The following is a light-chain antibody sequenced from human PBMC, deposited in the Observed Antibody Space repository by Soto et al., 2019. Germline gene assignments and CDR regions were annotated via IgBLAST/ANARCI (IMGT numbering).Light chain of an antibody. CDR3: TSYTRSSTWV. Sequence: QSALTQPASVSGSPGQSITISCTGTSSDIGSYNYVSWYQQYPGKAPKLIIYEVNNRPSGVSNRFSGSKSGNTASLTISGLQAEDEADYHCTSYTRSSTWVFGGGTKLTVL. V-gene: IGLV2-14*01. CDR1: SSDIGSYNY. J-gene: IGLJ3*02. CDR2: EVN.